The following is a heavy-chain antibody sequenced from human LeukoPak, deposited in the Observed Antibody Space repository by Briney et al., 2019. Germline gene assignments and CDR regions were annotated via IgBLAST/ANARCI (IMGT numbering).Heavy chain of an antibody. CDR2: IYTSGST. D-gene: IGHD3-16*01. V-gene: IGHV4-4*09. J-gene: IGHJ5*02. Sequence: PSETLSLTCTVSGGSISSYYWSWIRQPPGKGLEWIGYIYTSGSTNYNPSLKSRVTISVDTFKNQFSLKLSSVTAADTAVYYCARGPGGIDPWGQGTLVTVSS. CDR1: GGSISSYY. CDR3: ARGPGGIDP.